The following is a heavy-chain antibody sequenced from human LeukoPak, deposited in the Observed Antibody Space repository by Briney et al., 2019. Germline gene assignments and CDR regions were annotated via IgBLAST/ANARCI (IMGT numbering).Heavy chain of an antibody. Sequence: SVKVSCKASGYTFSSYAISWVRQAPGQGLEWMGGIIPIFGTANYAQKFQGRVTITADESTSTAYMELSSLRSEDTAVYYCARARGYSGYDYVNWFDPWGQGTLVTVSS. J-gene: IGHJ5*02. D-gene: IGHD5-12*01. CDR3: ARARGYSGYDYVNWFDP. CDR2: IIPIFGTA. CDR1: GYTFSSYA. V-gene: IGHV1-69*13.